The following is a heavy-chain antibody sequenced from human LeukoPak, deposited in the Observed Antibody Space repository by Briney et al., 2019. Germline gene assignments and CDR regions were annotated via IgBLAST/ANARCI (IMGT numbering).Heavy chain of an antibody. CDR1: GFTFSSYA. Sequence: GGSLRLSCAASGFTFSSYAMHWIRQAPGKGLEYVSAISSNGGSTYYANSVKGRFTISRDNSKNTLYLQMGSLRAEDMAVYYCASGSGYANYYYYGMDVWGQGTTVTVSS. V-gene: IGHV3-64*01. CDR3: ASGSGYANYYYYGMDV. CDR2: ISSNGGST. J-gene: IGHJ6*02. D-gene: IGHD5-12*01.